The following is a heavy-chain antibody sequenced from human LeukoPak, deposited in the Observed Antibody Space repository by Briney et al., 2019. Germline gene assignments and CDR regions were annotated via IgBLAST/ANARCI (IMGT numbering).Heavy chain of an antibody. V-gene: IGHV4-34*01. CDR1: GGSFSGYY. Sequence: PSETLSLTCAVYGGSFSGYYWSWIRQPPGKGLEWIGEISHSGSTNYNPSLKSRVTISVDTSKNQFSLKLSSVTAADTAVYYCARGLDGGDCSWGQGTLVTASS. CDR2: ISHSGST. D-gene: IGHD2-21*02. J-gene: IGHJ4*02. CDR3: ARGLDGGDCS.